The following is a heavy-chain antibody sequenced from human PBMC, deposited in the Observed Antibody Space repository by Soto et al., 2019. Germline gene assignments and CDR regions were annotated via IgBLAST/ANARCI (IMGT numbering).Heavy chain of an antibody. V-gene: IGHV3-48*03. CDR3: ARGPGGATIRYFDY. Sequence: PGGSLRLSCAASGFTFSSYEMNWVRQAPGKGLEWVSYISSSGSTIYYADSVKGRFTISRDNAKNSLYLQMNSLRAEDTAVYYCARGPGGATIRYFDYWGQGTLVTVSS. D-gene: IGHD5-12*01. J-gene: IGHJ4*02. CDR1: GFTFSSYE. CDR2: ISSSGSTI.